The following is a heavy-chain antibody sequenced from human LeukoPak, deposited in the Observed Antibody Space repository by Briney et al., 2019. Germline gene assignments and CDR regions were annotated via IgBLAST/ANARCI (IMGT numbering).Heavy chain of an antibody. Sequence: SGGSLRLSCAASGFTFSSYAISWVRQAPGQGLEWMGGIIPIFGTANYAQKFQGRVTITADESTSTAYMELSSLRSEDTAVYYCARDIGPYDSSGYGAFDIWGQGTMVTVSS. V-gene: IGHV1-69*01. CDR2: IIPIFGTA. CDR3: ARDIGPYDSSGYGAFDI. CDR1: GFTFSSYA. J-gene: IGHJ3*02. D-gene: IGHD3-22*01.